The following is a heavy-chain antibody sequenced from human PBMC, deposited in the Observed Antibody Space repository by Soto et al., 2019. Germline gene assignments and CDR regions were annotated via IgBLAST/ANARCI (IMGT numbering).Heavy chain of an antibody. D-gene: IGHD3-10*01. CDR1: GGSISSYY. CDR2: IYYSGST. V-gene: IGHV4-59*08. Sequence: PSETLSLACTVSGGSISSYYWSWIRQPPGKGLEWIGYIYYSGSTNYNPSLKSRVTISVDTSKNQFSLKLSSVTAADTAVYYCARQGVGLCFGELLYFDYWGQGTLVTVSS. J-gene: IGHJ4*02. CDR3: ARQGVGLCFGELLYFDY.